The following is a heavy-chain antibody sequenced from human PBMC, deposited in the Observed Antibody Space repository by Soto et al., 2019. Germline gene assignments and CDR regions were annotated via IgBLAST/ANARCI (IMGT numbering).Heavy chain of an antibody. CDR1: GYTLTSYG. J-gene: IGHJ3*02. V-gene: IGHV1-18*01. CDR2: ISAYNGNT. Sequence: ASVKVSCKASGYTLTSYGISWVRQAPGQGLEWMGWISAYNGNTNYAQKLQGRVTMTTDTSTSTAYMELRSLRSDDTAVYYCARGIRTIFGVAPDAFDIWGQGTMVTVSS. CDR3: ARGIRTIFGVAPDAFDI. D-gene: IGHD3-3*01.